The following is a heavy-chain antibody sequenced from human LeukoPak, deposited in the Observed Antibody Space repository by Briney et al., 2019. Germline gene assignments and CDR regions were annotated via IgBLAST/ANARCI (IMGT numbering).Heavy chain of an antibody. Sequence: SETLSLTCAVYGGPFSGYYWSWIRQPPGKGLEWIGEINHSGSTNYNPSLKSRVTISVDTSKNQFSLKLSSVTAADTAVYYCARGRYGSGSYYHLWGQGTLVTVSS. CDR3: ARGRYGSGSYYHL. CDR2: INHSGST. CDR1: GGPFSGYY. J-gene: IGHJ4*02. V-gene: IGHV4-34*01. D-gene: IGHD3-10*01.